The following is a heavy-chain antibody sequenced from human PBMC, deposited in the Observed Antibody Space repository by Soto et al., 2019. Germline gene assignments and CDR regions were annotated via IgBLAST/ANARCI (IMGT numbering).Heavy chain of an antibody. J-gene: IGHJ6*02. CDR2: SYWNDFK. CDR1: GFSVKTSGVG. D-gene: IGHD5-12*01. V-gene: IGHV2-5*01. CDR3: AHSRGYNCYEGPPLYEMDV. Sequence: QITLKESGPTLVKPTQTLTLTCTCSGFSVKTSGVGVGWIRQPPGKTLEWVALSYWNDFKRYTPSLESRLTITKDTTKNQVVLTVTNVDPADTATYYCAHSRGYNCYEGPPLYEMDVWGQVTTVTLSS.